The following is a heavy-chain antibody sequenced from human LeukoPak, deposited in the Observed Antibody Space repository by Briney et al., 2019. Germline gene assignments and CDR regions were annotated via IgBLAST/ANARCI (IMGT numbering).Heavy chain of an antibody. J-gene: IGHJ4*02. CDR2: ISVRSNYR. CDR1: GYTFSDFS. Sequence: GGPLRLSCAASGYTFSDFSVNWVRQAPGKGLEWVSSISVRSNYRYYADSVRGRFSISRDDARNSLYLQMNSLRAEDTAVYYCVRLRRNSDRSGFYYYYDYWGQGTLVTVSS. CDR3: VRLRRNSDRSGFYYYYDY. V-gene: IGHV3-21*01. D-gene: IGHD3-22*01.